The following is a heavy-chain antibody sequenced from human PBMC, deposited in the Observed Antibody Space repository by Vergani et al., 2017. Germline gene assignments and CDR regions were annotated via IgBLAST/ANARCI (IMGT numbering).Heavy chain of an antibody. CDR1: GFTFSSYS. D-gene: IGHD3-10*01. J-gene: IGHJ6*02. V-gene: IGHV3-21*01. CDR2: ISSSSSYI. CDR3: AREFGAGSSPASYYYYGMDV. Sequence: EVQLVESGGGLVKPGGSLRLSCAASGFTFSSYSMNWVRQAPGKGLEWVSSISSSSSYIYYADSVKGRFTISRDNAKNSLYLQMNSLRAEDTAVYYCAREFGAGSSPASYYYYGMDVWGQGTTVTVSS.